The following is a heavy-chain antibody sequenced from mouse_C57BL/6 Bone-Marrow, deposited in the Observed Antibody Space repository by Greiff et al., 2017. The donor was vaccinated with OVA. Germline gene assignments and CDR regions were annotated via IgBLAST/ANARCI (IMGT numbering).Heavy chain of an antibody. CDR1: VYTFTSYD. V-gene: IGHV1-85*01. CDR2: IYPRDGST. CDR3: AREAYYGYDGWYFDV. D-gene: IGHD2-9*01. J-gene: IGHJ1*03. Sequence: VQLEQSGPELVKPGASVKLSSNHTVYTFTSYDINWVKQRPGQGLEWIGWIYPRDGSTKYNEKFKGKATLTVDTSSSTAYMELHSLTYEDTAVYFCAREAYYGYDGWYFDVWGTGTTVTVSS.